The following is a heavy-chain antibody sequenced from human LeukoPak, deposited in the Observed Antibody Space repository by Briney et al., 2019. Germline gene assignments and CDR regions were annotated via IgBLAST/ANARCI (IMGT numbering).Heavy chain of an antibody. CDR2: INSDGITT. CDR3: AKVRLLWFGEFDY. D-gene: IGHD3-10*01. V-gene: IGHV3-74*01. J-gene: IGHJ4*02. CDR1: GFTFTSYW. Sequence: GGSLRLSCAASGFTFTSYWMHWVRQAPGKGLVWVSRINSDGITTTYADSVKGRFTISRDNAKNTLYLQMNSLRAEDTAVYYCAKVRLLWFGEFDYWGQGTLVTVSS.